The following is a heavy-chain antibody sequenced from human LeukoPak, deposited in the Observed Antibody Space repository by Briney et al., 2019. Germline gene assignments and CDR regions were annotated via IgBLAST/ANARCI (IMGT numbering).Heavy chain of an antibody. CDR3: ARLGYCSGGSCYYLDH. V-gene: IGHV4-59*01. Sequence: SETLSLPRTVSGGSLSSYYWSWIRQPPGTGLEWIGYIYYSGSTNYNPSLKSRVTISVDTSKNQFSLKLSSVTAADTAVYYCARLGYCSGGSCYYLDHWGQGTLVTVSS. CDR2: IYYSGST. D-gene: IGHD2-15*01. J-gene: IGHJ4*02. CDR1: GGSLSSYY.